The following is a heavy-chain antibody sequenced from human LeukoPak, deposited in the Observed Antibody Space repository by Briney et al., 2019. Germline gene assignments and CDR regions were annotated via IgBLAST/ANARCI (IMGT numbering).Heavy chain of an antibody. D-gene: IGHD3-3*01. J-gene: IGHJ4*02. CDR3: TTDTGYDFRYYFDY. V-gene: IGHV3-15*01. Sequence: PGGSLRLSCAASGFTFSNAWMSWVRQAPGKGLEWVGRIKSKSDGGTTDYAAPVKGRFTISRDDSKNTLYLQMNSLKTEDTAVYYCTTDTGYDFRYYFDYWGQGTLVTVSS. CDR2: IKSKSDGGTT. CDR1: GFTFSNAW.